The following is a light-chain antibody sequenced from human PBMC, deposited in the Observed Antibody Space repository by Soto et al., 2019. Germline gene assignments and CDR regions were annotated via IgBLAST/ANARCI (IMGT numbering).Light chain of an antibody. CDR3: QQYNNWS. CDR1: QSVSSSY. CDR2: AAS. V-gene: IGKV3-15*01. J-gene: IGKJ5*01. Sequence: EIVLTQSPGPLSSSPGERTTLSCRASQSVSSSYLAWYQQKPGQAPRLLIYAASTRATGIPARFSGSGSGTEFTLTISSLQSEDFAVYYCQQYNNWSFGQGTRLEI.